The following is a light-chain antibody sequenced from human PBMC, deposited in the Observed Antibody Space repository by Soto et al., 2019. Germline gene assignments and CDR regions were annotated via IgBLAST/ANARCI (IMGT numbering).Light chain of an antibody. CDR2: EVS. CDR3: SSSTSSDTLI. Sequence: QSVLTQPASVSGSPGQSITISCDGSSNDIVAYNFVSWYQHFPGKAPKLVIYEVSSRPSGVSYRFSGSKSGNTASLTISGLQAEDESHYYCSSSTSSDTLIFGGGTKLTVL. J-gene: IGLJ2*01. CDR1: SNDIVAYNF. V-gene: IGLV2-14*01.